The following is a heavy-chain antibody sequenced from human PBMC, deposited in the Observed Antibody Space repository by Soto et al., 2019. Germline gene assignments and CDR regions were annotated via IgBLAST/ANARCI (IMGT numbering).Heavy chain of an antibody. V-gene: IGHV1-24*01. CDR2: FDPEDGET. CDR3: ARGVDTAMAPYYYYMDV. CDR1: GYTLTELS. J-gene: IGHJ6*03. Sequence: ASVKVSCKVSGYTLTELSMHWVRQAPGKGLEWMGGFDPEDGETIYAQKFQGRVTMTEDTSISTAYMELSRLRSDDTAVYYCARGVDTAMAPYYYYMDVWGEGTTVTSP. D-gene: IGHD5-18*01.